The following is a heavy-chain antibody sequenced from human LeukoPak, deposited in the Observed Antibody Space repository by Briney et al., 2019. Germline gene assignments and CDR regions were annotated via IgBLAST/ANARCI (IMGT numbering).Heavy chain of an antibody. CDR3: ATEASSGLED. CDR2: IKQDGSEN. D-gene: IGHD6-19*01. CDR1: GFTFSSYW. V-gene: IGHV3-7*01. Sequence: GXXXRLSCAASGFTFSSYWMSWVRQAPGKGLEWVANIKQDGSENYYLDSVKGRFTISRDNAENSLYLQMNSLRAEDTAVYYCATEASSGLEDWGQGILVTVSS. J-gene: IGHJ4*02.